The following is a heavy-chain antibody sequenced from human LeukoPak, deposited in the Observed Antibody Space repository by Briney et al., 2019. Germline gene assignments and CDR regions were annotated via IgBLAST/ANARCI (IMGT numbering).Heavy chain of an antibody. Sequence: GVLRLSCAASGFTFSSYEMNWVRQAPGKGLEWVSYISSSGTIYYADSVKGRFTISRDNAKNSLYLQMNSLRAEDTAVYYCARWGVGDYWGQGTLVTVSS. D-gene: IGHD1-26*01. CDR2: ISSSGTI. CDR1: GFTFSSYE. J-gene: IGHJ4*02. V-gene: IGHV3-48*03. CDR3: ARWGVGDY.